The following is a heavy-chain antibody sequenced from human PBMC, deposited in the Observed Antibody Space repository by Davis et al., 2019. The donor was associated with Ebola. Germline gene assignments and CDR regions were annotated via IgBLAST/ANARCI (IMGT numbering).Heavy chain of an antibody. V-gene: IGHV3-15*07. Sequence: GESLKIPCAAPGFTFSNAWMNWVRQAPGKGLEWVGRIKSKTDGGTTDYAAPVKCRFTISRDDSKNTLYLQMNSLKTEDTAVYYCTTVTSIFYGDYVRYWGQGTLITVSS. CDR3: TTVTSIFYGDYVRY. CDR1: GFTFSNAW. CDR2: IKSKTDGGTT. J-gene: IGHJ4*02. D-gene: IGHD4-17*01.